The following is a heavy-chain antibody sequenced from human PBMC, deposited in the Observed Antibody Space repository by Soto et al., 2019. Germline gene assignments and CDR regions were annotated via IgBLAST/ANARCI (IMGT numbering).Heavy chain of an antibody. J-gene: IGHJ4*02. CDR3: AKDLDDYYDYIWGSYRPGPPIGY. V-gene: IGHV3-30*18. D-gene: IGHD3-16*02. CDR2: ISYDGSNK. Sequence: QVQLVESGGGVVQPGRSLRLSCAASGFTFSSYGMHWVRQAPGKGLEWVAVISYDGSNKYYADSVKGRFTISRDNSKNTLYLQMNSLRAEVTAVYYCAKDLDDYYDYIWGSYRPGPPIGYWGQGTLVTVSS. CDR1: GFTFSSYG.